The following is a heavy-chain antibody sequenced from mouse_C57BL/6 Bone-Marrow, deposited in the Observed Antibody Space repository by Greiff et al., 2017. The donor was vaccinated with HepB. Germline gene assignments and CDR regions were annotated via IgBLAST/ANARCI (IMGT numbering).Heavy chain of an antibody. CDR1: GYTFTDYY. J-gene: IGHJ3*01. CDR3: ARSPGLGPLAY. D-gene: IGHD3-1*01. Sequence: QVQLLQSGAELVRPGASVKLSCKASGYTFTDYYINWVKQRPGQGLEWVARIYPGSGNTYYTEKFKGKATLTAEKSSSTAYMQLSSLTSEDSAVYVCARSPGLGPLAYWGQGTLVTVSA. V-gene: IGHV1-76*01. CDR2: IYPGSGNT.